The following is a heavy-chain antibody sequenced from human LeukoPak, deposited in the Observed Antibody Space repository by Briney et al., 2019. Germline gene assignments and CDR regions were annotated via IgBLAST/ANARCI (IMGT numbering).Heavy chain of an antibody. CDR3: ARGPGMSRADY. V-gene: IGHV4-34*01. J-gene: IGHJ4*02. CDR1: GGSFSGYY. D-gene: IGHD1-14*01. Sequence: SETLSLTCAVYGGSFSGYYWSWIRQPPGKGLEWIGEINHSGSANYNPSLKSRVTISVDTSKNQFSLKLSSVTAADTAVYYCARGPGMSRADYWDQGTLVTVSS. CDR2: INHSGSA.